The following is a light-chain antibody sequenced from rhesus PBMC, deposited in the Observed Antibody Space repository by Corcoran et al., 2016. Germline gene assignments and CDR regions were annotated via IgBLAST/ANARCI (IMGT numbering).Light chain of an antibody. Sequence: DIVMIQTPLSLSITPGEPASISCRSSQSPLHSNCNTYLHWYLQKPGQSLQLLIYGGSNRSSGVQDRFSGKGSGTDFTLKINNVEAGDVGVYYCVQTISFPPTFGGGTKVEIK. CDR3: VQTISFPPT. J-gene: IGKJ4*01. CDR2: GGS. CDR1: QSPLHSNCNTY. V-gene: IGKV2-72*01.